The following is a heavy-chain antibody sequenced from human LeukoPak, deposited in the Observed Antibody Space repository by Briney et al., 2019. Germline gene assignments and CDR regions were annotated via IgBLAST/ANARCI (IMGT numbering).Heavy chain of an antibody. CDR1: GFTFSSYA. J-gene: IGHJ4*02. D-gene: IGHD3-22*01. CDR3: AKEGVTYYYDSSGYYYLDY. Sequence: GGSLRLSCAASGFTFSSYAMSWVRQAPGKGLEWVSAISGSGGSTYYADSVKGQFTISRDNSKNTLYLQMNSLRAEDTAVYYCAKEGVTYYYDSSGYYYLDYWGQGTLVTVSS. CDR2: ISGSGGST. V-gene: IGHV3-23*01.